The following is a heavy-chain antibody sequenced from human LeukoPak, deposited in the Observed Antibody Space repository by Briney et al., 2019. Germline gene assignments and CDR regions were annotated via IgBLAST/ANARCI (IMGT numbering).Heavy chain of an antibody. CDR3: ARGRIAKIVVVHSFHYGMDV. D-gene: IGHD3-22*01. J-gene: IGHJ6*02. CDR1: GGSFTDYF. Sequence: SETLSLTCDVFGGSFTDYFWTWIRQSPGKGLEWIGEINDYTGNANYNPSLNSRVSISLEKSKNQFSLELRSVTAADTAVYYCARGRIAKIVVVHSFHYGMDVWGQGTTVTVSS. CDR2: INDYTGNA. V-gene: IGHV4-34*01.